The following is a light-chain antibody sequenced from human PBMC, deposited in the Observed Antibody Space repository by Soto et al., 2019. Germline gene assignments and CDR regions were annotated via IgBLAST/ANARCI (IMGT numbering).Light chain of an antibody. J-gene: IGLJ2*01. V-gene: IGLV2-8*01. CDR2: DVT. CDR1: SSDIGSYNF. CDR3: TSYAGSNFPVV. Sequence: QSALTQPPSASGSPGQSVTISCTGASSDIGSYNFVSWYQQHPDKAPKLLSYDVTQRPSGVPDRFSGSKSGNTASLTVSGLLAEDEADYYCTSYAGSNFPVVFGGGTKVTVL.